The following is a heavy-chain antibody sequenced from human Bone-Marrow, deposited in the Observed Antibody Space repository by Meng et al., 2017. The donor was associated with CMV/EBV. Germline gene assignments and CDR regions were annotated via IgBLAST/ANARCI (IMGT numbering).Heavy chain of an antibody. Sequence: SETLSLTCAVYGGSFSGYYWSWIRQPPGKGLEWIGSIYYSGSTYYNPSLKSRVTISVDTSKNQFSLKLSSVTAADTAVYYCARDDAYYDFWSGYYYYYGMDVWGQGTTVTVSS. CDR3: ARDDAYYDFWSGYYYYYGMDV. CDR1: GGSFSGYY. D-gene: IGHD3-3*01. CDR2: IYYSGST. J-gene: IGHJ6*02. V-gene: IGHV4-34*01.